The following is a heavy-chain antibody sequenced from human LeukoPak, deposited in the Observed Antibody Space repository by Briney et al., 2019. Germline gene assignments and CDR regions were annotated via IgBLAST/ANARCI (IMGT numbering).Heavy chain of an antibody. CDR3: AKDIPGGGDDY. V-gene: IGHV3-20*04. J-gene: IGHJ4*02. Sequence: PGGSLRLSCAASGFTFDDYGMSWVRQAPGKGLEWVSGINWNGGSTGYADSVKGRFTISRDNAKSSVYLQLNSLRADDTAIYYCAKDIPGGGDDYWGQGTLVTVSS. CDR1: GFTFDDYG. CDR2: INWNGGST. D-gene: IGHD2-21*02.